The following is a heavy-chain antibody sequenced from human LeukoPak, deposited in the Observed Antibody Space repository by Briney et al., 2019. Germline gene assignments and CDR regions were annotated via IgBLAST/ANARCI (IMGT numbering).Heavy chain of an antibody. J-gene: IGHJ5*02. D-gene: IGHD3-9*01. CDR1: GGSVTSYV. Sequence: ASVKVPCKAPGGSVTSYVISWFRQAPGQGLEWMGGILPIFGTAIYAQSFQGRPTITAYESTNTAYMELSSLRFEDTAVYYCARAEDQGRYFDWLPGYAPWGQGTLVTVSS. CDR2: ILPIFGTA. CDR3: ARAEDQGRYFDWLPGYAP. V-gene: IGHV1-69*13.